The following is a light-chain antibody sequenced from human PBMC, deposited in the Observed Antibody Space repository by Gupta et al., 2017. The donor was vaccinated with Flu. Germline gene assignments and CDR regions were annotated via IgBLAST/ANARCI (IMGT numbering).Light chain of an antibody. CDR1: QSGCVTSKHKNT. CDR2: WAS. V-gene: IGKV4-1*01. CDR3: QQDDSTPYT. Sequence: SLGERATITVNAVQSGCVTSKHKNTKGRHQEKPGQLPKVLIYWASTRELGVPDRFSGSGSGTDFTRTSSSITAEDVAPYYCQQDDSTPYTFGQGTKLEIK. J-gene: IGKJ2*01.